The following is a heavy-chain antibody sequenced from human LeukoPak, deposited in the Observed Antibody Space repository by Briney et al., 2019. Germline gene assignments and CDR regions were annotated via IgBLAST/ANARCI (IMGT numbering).Heavy chain of an antibody. J-gene: IGHJ4*02. CDR2: ISSSSSYL. V-gene: IGHV3-21*01. CDR3: ARAMHTVTTSLADY. Sequence: GGSLRLSCAASGFTFSSYSMNWVRQAPGKGLEWVSSISSSSSYLYYADSVKGRFTISRDNAKNSLYLQMNSLRADDTAVYYCARAMHTVTTSLADYWGQGTLVTVSS. CDR1: GFTFSSYS. D-gene: IGHD4-11*01.